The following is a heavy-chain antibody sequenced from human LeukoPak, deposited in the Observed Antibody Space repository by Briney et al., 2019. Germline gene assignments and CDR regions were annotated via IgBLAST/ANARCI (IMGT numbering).Heavy chain of an antibody. J-gene: IGHJ6*02. CDR2: IGTAGDT. CDR3: ARTYSSGWYRGYYYGMDV. CDR1: GFTFSSYD. D-gene: IGHD6-19*01. Sequence: GGSLRLSCAASGFTFSSYDMHWVRQATGKGLEWVSAIGTAGDTYHPGSVKGRFTISRENAKNSLYLQMNSLRAGDTAVYYCARTYSSGWYRGYYYGMDVWGQGTTVTVSS. V-gene: IGHV3-13*01.